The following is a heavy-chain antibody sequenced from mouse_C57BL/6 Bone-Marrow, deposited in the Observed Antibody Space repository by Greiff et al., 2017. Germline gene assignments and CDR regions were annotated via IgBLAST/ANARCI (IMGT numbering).Heavy chain of an antibody. V-gene: IGHV1-54*01. D-gene: IGHD1-1*01. CDR1: GYAFTNYL. CDR3: ARWGYGSSLYFDY. J-gene: IGHJ2*01. CDR2: INPGSGGT. Sequence: VQLQQSGAELVRPGTSVKVSCKASGYAFTNYLIEWVKQRPGQGLEWIGVINPGSGGTNYKEKFKGKATLTADKSSSTAYMQLSSLTSEDSAVYFCARWGYGSSLYFDYWGQGTTLTVSS.